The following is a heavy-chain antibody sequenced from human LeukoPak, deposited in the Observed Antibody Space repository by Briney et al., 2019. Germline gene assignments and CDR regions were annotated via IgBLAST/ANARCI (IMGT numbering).Heavy chain of an antibody. D-gene: IGHD2-2*01. J-gene: IGHJ4*02. CDR1: GGSLSGHY. Sequence: WETLSLTCTVGGGSLSGHYWGWIRQPPGKGLELGGDIYYTGTTFYNPSLNSRVTITLDTSRNQFSLRLTSVIAADTAVYYCARFSWGCSTASCYLTNWGQGALVTVSS. CDR3: ARFSWGCSTASCYLTN. CDR2: IYYTGTT. V-gene: IGHV4-59*11.